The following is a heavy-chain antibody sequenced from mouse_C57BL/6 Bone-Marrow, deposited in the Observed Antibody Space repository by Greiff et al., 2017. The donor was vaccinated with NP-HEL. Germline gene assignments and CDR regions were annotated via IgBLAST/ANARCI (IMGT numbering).Heavy chain of an antibody. CDR3: TRDQPTRIYYYGSSYAWFAY. CDR1: GFTFSSYA. Sequence: EVKLVESGEGLVKPGGSLKLSCAASGFTFSSYAMSWVRQTPEKRLEWVAYISSGGDYIYYADTVKGRFTISRDNARNTLYLQMSSLKSEDTAMYYFTRDQPTRIYYYGSSYAWFAYWGQGTLVTVSA. D-gene: IGHD1-1*01. CDR2: ISSGGDYI. V-gene: IGHV5-9-1*02. J-gene: IGHJ3*01.